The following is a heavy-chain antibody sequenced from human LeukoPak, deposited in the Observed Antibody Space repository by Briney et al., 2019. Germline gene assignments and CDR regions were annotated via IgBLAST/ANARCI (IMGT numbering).Heavy chain of an antibody. CDR1: GGSINSYY. Sequence: SETLSLMCTVSGGSINSYYWSWIRQPPGKGLEWIAYIYYSGSTTYNPSLKSPVTISVDTSKSQFSLTLSSVPAADTAVYCARQPGGTGAFYLWGQGTLVTVSS. CDR2: IYYSGST. J-gene: IGHJ3*01. CDR3: ARQPGGTGAFYL. V-gene: IGHV4-59*08. D-gene: IGHD1-1*01.